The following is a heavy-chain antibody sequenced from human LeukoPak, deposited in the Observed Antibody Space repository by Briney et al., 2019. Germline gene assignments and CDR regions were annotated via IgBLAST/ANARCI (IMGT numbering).Heavy chain of an antibody. V-gene: IGHV1-2*02. J-gene: IGHJ4*02. D-gene: IGHD2-15*01. Sequence: ASVKVCCKASGYTFTGYYIHWVRQAPGQGLEWMGWINPNSGGTNYAQKFQGRVTVTRDTSISTAYMELSRLRSDDTAVYYCARLDYCGGSSCYIFDHWGQGTLVTVSS. CDR3: ARLDYCGGSSCYIFDH. CDR2: INPNSGGT. CDR1: GYTFTGYY.